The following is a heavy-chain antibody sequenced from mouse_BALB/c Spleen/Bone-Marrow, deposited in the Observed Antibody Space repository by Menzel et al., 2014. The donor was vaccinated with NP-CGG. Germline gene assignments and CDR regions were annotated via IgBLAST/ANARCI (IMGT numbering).Heavy chain of an antibody. CDR3: ARDRNYDIYWYFDV. CDR2: IRNKANGYTT. J-gene: IGHJ1*01. CDR1: GFTFTDYY. Sequence: EVKLMESGGGLVQPGGSLRLSCVTSGFTFTDYYMSWVRQPPGKALEWLGFIRNKANGYTTEYSASVKGPFTISRDNSQSILYLQMNILRTEDSATYYCARDRNYDIYWYFDVWGAGTTVTVSS. D-gene: IGHD1-1*01. V-gene: IGHV7-3*02.